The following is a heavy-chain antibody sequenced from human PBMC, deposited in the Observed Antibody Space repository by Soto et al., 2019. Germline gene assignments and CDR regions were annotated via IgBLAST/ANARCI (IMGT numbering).Heavy chain of an antibody. CDR1: GGSVSRSTDY. CDR2: IYYSGNT. J-gene: IGHJ5*02. V-gene: IGHV4-39*01. D-gene: IGHD6-19*01. CDR3: ARHRRGSYDFGP. Sequence: SETLSLTCTVSGGSVSRSTDYWGWIRQPPGKGLEWIGSIYYSGNTYYNPSLRSRVTISVDTSNNQFSLKVTSVTAADTAVYYCARHRRGSYDFGPWGQGTLVTVSS.